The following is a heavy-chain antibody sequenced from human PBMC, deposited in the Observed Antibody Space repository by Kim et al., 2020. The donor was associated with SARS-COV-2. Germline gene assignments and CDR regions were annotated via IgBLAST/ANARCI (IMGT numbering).Heavy chain of an antibody. V-gene: IGHV3-23*01. CDR3: AKDKGGAVAGTPGADAFDI. D-gene: IGHD6-19*01. J-gene: IGHJ3*02. Sequence: GRFTISRDNSKNTLYLQMNSLRAEDTAVYYCAKDKGGAVAGTPGADAFDIWGQGTMVTVSS.